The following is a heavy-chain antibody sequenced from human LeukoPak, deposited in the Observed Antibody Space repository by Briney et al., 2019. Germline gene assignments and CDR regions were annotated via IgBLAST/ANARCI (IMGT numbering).Heavy chain of an antibody. D-gene: IGHD2/OR15-2a*01. J-gene: IGHJ3*01. CDR1: GFTFNDHY. V-gene: IGHV3-72*01. CDR3: VRVTFAVFDF. CDR2: IRKRLDSYST. Sequence: GGSLRLSCAGSGFTFNDHYMDWVRQAPGKGLEWIGRIRKRLDSYSTEYGASVKGRFTISRDDSKNSLYLQMNSLKIEDTAIYFCVRVTFAVFDFWGQGTMVTVS.